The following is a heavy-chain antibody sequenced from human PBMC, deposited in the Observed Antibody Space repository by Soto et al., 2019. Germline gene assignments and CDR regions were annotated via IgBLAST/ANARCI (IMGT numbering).Heavy chain of an antibody. V-gene: IGHV3-49*04. CDR1: GFTFGDFA. CDR3: AKDFSTSRLGFDY. CDR2: IRGKTYGGTT. J-gene: IGHJ4*02. Sequence: GGSLRLSCSTYGFTFGDFALSWVRQAPGRGLEWVGIIRGKTYGGTTEYAASVKGRFTISKDDSNSVAYLQMDSLKAEDTAMYYCAKDFSTSRLGFDYWGLGTLVTVSS.